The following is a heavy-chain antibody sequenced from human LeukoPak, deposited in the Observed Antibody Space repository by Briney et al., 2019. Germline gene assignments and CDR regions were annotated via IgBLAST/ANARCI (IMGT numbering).Heavy chain of an antibody. J-gene: IGHJ3*02. V-gene: IGHV3-20*04. CDR1: GFTFDDYG. CDR2: INWNGGST. CDR3: ARGLWVAARAGNDAFDI. D-gene: IGHD6-6*01. Sequence: GGSLRLSCAASGFTFDDYGMSWVRQAPGKGLEWVSGINWNGGSTGYADSVKGRFTISRDNAKNSLYLQMNSLRVEDTALYYCARGLWVAARAGNDAFDIWGQGTMVTVSS.